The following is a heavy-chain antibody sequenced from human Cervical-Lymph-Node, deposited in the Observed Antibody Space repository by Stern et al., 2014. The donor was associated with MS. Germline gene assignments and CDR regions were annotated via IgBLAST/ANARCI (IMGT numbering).Heavy chain of an antibody. J-gene: IGHJ4*02. CDR2: INSDGSST. Sequence: VQLVQSGGGLVQPGGSLRLSCAASGFTFSSYWMHWVRQAPGKGLVWVSRINSDGSSTNYADSVKGRFTISRDNAKNTLYLQMNSLRAEDTAVYYCANQLVFDGSDYWGQGTLVTVSS. D-gene: IGHD2-2*01. V-gene: IGHV3-74*02. CDR3: ANQLVFDGSDY. CDR1: GFTFSSYW.